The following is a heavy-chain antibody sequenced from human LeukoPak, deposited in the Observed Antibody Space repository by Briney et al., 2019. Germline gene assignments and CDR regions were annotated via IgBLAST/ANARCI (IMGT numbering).Heavy chain of an antibody. V-gene: IGHV4-4*02. CDR1: GGSISSSNW. CDR3: ARDTVVVPAATGVNWFDP. D-gene: IGHD2-2*01. CDR2: IYHSGST. Sequence: PSGTLSLTCAVSGGSISSSNWWSWVRQPPGKGLEWIGEIYHSGSTNHNPSLKSRVTISVDKSKNQFSLKLSSVTAADTAVYYCARDTVVVPAATGVNWFDPWGQGTLVTVSS. J-gene: IGHJ5*02.